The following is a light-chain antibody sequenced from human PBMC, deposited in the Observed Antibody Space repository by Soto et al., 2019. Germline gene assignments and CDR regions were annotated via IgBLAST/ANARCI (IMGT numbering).Light chain of an antibody. CDR1: QSVSSSY. V-gene: IGKV3-20*01. CDR3: QQFGSSPLT. J-gene: IGKJ1*01. CDR2: GAS. Sequence: EIVLTPSLGTLSLSPEERATLSCRASQSVSSSYLAWYQQKPGQAPSLLIYGASRRATGIPDRFSGSGSGTDFTLTISRLETEDFAVYYCQQFGSSPLTFGQGTKVDIK.